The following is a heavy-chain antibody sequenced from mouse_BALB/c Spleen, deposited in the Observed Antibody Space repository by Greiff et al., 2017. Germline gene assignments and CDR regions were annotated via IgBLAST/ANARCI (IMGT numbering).Heavy chain of an antibody. D-gene: IGHD2-3*01. J-gene: IGHJ2*01. Sequence: QVQLQQSGPELVKPGASVKMSCKASGYTFTSYYIHWVKQRPGQGLEWIGWIYPGDGSTKYNEKFKGKATLTADTSSSTAYMQLSSLTSEDSAIYYCARPYDGYSDYWGQGTTLTVSS. V-gene: IGHV1-66*01. CDR1: GYTFTSYY. CDR3: ARPYDGYSDY. CDR2: IYPGDGST.